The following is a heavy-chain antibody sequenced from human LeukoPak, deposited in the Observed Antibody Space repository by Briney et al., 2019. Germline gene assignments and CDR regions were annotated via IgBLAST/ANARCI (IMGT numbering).Heavy chain of an antibody. D-gene: IGHD6-13*01. V-gene: IGHV4-39*01. J-gene: IGHJ4*02. CDR3: ARQLPAGIAAAGTDY. CDR1: GDSISGSTYY. CDR2: IYYGGTT. Sequence: SETLSLTCTVSGDSISGSTYYWGWIRQPPGKGLDWIGSIYYGGTTYYNPSLESRVTMSVDTSKNQFSLKVSSVTATDTAVYYCARQLPAGIAAAGTDYWGQGTLVTVSS.